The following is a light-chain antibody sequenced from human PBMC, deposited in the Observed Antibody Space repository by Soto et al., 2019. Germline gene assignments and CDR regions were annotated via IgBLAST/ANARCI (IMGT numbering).Light chain of an antibody. V-gene: IGLV2-11*01. CDR2: DVS. Sequence: QSALTQPRSVSGSPGQSVTISCTGTSSDVGGYNYVSWYQQHPGKAPKLMIYDVSKRPSGVPDRFSGSKSGNTASLTISELQAEDEADYYCCSYAGSWRVFGGGTKLTVL. CDR3: CSYAGSWRV. CDR1: SSDVGGYNY. J-gene: IGLJ2*01.